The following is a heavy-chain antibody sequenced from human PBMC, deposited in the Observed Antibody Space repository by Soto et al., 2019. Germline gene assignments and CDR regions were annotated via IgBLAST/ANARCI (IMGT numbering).Heavy chain of an antibody. CDR2: ISYDGTYK. CDR1: AFTFRSYA. CDR3: ARDAIYDGSGYYGSYFDY. J-gene: IGHJ4*02. V-gene: IGHV3-30-3*01. D-gene: IGHD3-22*01. Sequence: QVQLVESGGGVVQPGRSLRLSCAASAFTFRSYAMHWVRQAPGKGLEWVAVISYDGTYKYYADSVKGRFTISRDNSKNTLYLQMISLIPEDTAVYYCARDAIYDGSGYYGSYFDYWGQGSLVTVSS.